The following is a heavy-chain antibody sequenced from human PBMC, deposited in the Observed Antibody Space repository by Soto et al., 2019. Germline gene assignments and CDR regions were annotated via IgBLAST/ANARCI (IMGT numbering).Heavy chain of an antibody. J-gene: IGHJ6*02. V-gene: IGHV4-59*01. Sequence: PSETLSLTCTVSGGSISSYYWSWIRQPPGKGLEWIGYIYYSGSTNYNPSLKSRVTISVDTSKNQFSLKLSSVTAADTAVYYCARASITMVRGVIITGYGMDVWGQGTTVTV. CDR1: GGSISSYY. D-gene: IGHD3-10*01. CDR3: ARASITMVRGVIITGYGMDV. CDR2: IYYSGST.